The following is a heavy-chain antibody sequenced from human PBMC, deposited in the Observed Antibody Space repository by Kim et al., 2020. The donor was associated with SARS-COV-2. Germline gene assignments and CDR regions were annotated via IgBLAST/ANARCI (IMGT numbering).Heavy chain of an antibody. CDR2: INTGDNT. V-gene: IGHV3-53*01. CDR3: ASRSNGDLKYVFNI. J-gene: IGHJ3*02. CDR1: GFTVRSNY. D-gene: IGHD4-17*01. Sequence: WGSLRLSCAASGFTVRSNYIVWVRQAPGKGLEWVSLINTGDNTYYADSVKGRFTISRDNSKNTVSLQMNSLGAEDTAVYYCASRSNGDLKYVFNIWGQGTMVTVS.